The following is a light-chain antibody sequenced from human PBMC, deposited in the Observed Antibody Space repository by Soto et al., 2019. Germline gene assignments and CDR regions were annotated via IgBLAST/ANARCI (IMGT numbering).Light chain of an antibody. CDR3: FSYAGSSTYV. CDR2: EGS. Sequence: QSALTQPASVSGSPGQSITISCTGTSSDVGSYNLVSWYQQHPGKAPKLMIYEGSKRPSGVSNRFSGSKSGNTASLTISGLQAEAEADYYCFSYAGSSTYVFGTGTKLTVL. J-gene: IGLJ1*01. CDR1: SSDVGSYNL. V-gene: IGLV2-23*01.